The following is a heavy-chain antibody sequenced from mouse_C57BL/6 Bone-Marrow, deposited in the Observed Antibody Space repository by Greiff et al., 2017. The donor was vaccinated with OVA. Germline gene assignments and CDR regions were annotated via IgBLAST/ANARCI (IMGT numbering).Heavy chain of an antibody. Sequence: VKLMESGAELARPGASVKLSCKASGYTFTSYGISWVKQRTGQGLEWIGEIYPRSGNTYYNEKFKGKATLTADKSSSTAYMELRSLTSEDSAVYFCARRYYGSSLSDYWGQGTTLTVSS. CDR1: GYTFTSYG. CDR3: ARRYYGSSLSDY. D-gene: IGHD1-1*01. J-gene: IGHJ2*01. CDR2: IYPRSGNT. V-gene: IGHV1-81*01.